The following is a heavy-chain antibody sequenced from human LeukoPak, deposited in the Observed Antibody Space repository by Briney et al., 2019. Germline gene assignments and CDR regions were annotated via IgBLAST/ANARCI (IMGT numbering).Heavy chain of an antibody. D-gene: IGHD3-3*01. CDR2: ISSSSSTI. J-gene: IGHJ4*02. CDR3: ARVDYDFWSGRIDY. Sequence: GGSLRLSCAASGFTFSSYSMNWVRQAPGKGLEWVSYISSSSSTIYYADSVKGRFTISRDNAKNSLYLQMNSLRAEDTAVYYCARVDYDFWSGRIDYWGQGTLVTASS. CDR1: GFTFSSYS. V-gene: IGHV3-48*04.